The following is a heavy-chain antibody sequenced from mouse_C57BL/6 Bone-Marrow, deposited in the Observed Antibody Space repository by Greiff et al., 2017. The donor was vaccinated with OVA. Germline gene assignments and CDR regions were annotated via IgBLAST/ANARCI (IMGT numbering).Heavy chain of an antibody. V-gene: IGHV2-2*01. J-gene: IGHJ2*01. CDR1: GFSLTIYG. CDR3: ARNEVTTVVASYYFDY. CDR2: IWSGGST. D-gene: IGHD1-1*01. Sequence: QVQLKESGPGLVQPSQSLSITCTVSGFSLTIYGVHWVRQSPGKGLEWLGVIWSGGSTDYNAAFISRLSISKDNSKSQVFFKMNSLQADDTAIYYCARNEVTTVVASYYFDYWGQGTTLTVSS.